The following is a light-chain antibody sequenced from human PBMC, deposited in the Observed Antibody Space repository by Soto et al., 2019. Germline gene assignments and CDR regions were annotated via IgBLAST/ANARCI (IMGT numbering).Light chain of an antibody. Sequence: SALAQPPSASGSPGQSVTISCTGTSSDVGAYNYVSWYQQHRGKAPKLIIYDVSQRPSGIPDRFSGSKSGNTASLTVSGLQAEDEAVYYCNSFAGSAHVVFGGGTKVTVL. CDR1: SSDVGAYNY. J-gene: IGLJ2*01. CDR3: NSFAGSAHVV. V-gene: IGLV2-8*01. CDR2: DVS.